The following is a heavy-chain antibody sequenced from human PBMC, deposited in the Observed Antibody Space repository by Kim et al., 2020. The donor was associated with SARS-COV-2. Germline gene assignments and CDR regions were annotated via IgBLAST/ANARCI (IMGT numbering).Heavy chain of an antibody. J-gene: IGHJ6*02. D-gene: IGHD3-10*01. CDR2: IYPGDSDT. CDR3: ARQYYYGSGSYPSYYYGMDV. CDR1: GYSFTSYW. Sequence: GESLKISCKGSGYSFTSYWIGWVRQMPGKGLEWMGIIYPGDSDTRYSPSFQGQVTISADKSISTAYLQWSSLKASDTAMYYCARQYYYGSGSYPSYYYGMDVWGQGTTVTVS. V-gene: IGHV5-51*01.